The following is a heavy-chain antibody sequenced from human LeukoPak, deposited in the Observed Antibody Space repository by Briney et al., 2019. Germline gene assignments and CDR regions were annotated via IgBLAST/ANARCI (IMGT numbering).Heavy chain of an antibody. V-gene: IGHV1-2*02. J-gene: IGHJ3*02. CDR1: GYTFTGYY. D-gene: IGHD1-1*01. CDR2: INPNSGGT. CDR3: ANWNLPLAAFDI. Sequence: ASVKVSCKASGYTFTGYYMHWVRQAPGQGLEWMGWINPNSGGTNYAQKFQGRVTMTRDTSISTAYMELSRLRSDDTAVYYCANWNLPLAAFDIWGQGTMVTVSS.